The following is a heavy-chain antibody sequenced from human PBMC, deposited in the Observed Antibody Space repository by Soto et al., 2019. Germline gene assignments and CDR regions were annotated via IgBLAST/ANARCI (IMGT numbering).Heavy chain of an antibody. CDR2: ISGSGGST. CDR1: GFTFSSYA. D-gene: IGHD3-3*01. V-gene: IGHV3-23*01. J-gene: IGHJ5*02. Sequence: GGTLRLSCAASGFTFSSYAMSWVRQAPGKGLEWVSAISGSGGSTYYADSVKGRFTISRDNSKNTLYLQMNSLRAEDTAVYYCAKEETYYDFWSGYLIENNWFDPWGQGTLVTVSS. CDR3: AKEETYYDFWSGYLIENNWFDP.